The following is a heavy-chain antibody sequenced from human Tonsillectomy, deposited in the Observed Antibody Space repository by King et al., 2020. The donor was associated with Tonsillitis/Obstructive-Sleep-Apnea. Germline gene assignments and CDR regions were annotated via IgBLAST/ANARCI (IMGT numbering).Heavy chain of an antibody. J-gene: IGHJ5*02. Sequence: VQLQESGPGLVKPSETLSLTCTVSGGSVSSGSYYWSWIRQPPGKGLEWIGYIYYSGSTNYNPSLKSRVTISVDTSKNQFSLKLSSVTAADTAVYYCARTPLEWLLGFDPWGQGTLVTVSS. CDR2: IYYSGST. CDR3: ARTPLEWLLGFDP. CDR1: GGSVSSGSYY. D-gene: IGHD3-3*01. V-gene: IGHV4-61*01.